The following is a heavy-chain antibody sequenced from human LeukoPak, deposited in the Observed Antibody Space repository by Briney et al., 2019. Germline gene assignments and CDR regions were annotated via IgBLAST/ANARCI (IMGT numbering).Heavy chain of an antibody. CDR2: INPSGGST. D-gene: IGHD3-22*01. CDR1: GYTFTSYY. V-gene: IGHV1-46*01. CDR3: ARVDYYDSSGSVFDY. Sequence: ASVKVSCKASGYTFTSYYMHWVRQAPGQGLEWMGIINPSGGSTSYAQKFQGRVTITRDTSTSTVYMELSSLRSEDTAVYYCARVDYYDSSGSVFDYWGQGTLVTVSS. J-gene: IGHJ4*02.